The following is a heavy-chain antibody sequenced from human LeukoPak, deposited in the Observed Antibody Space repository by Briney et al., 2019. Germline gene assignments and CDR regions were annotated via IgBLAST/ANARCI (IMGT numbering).Heavy chain of an antibody. V-gene: IGHV1-18*01. D-gene: IGHD3-3*01. Sequence: ASVKVSCKASGYTFTNYGISWVRQAPGQGLEWMGWISVYTGNTNYAQKLQGRVTVTTDTSTSTAYMELRSLRSDDTAVYYCARDRGSITIFGVAIEFDSWGQGTLVTVSS. CDR1: GYTFTNYG. J-gene: IGHJ5*01. CDR2: ISVYTGNT. CDR3: ARDRGSITIFGVAIEFDS.